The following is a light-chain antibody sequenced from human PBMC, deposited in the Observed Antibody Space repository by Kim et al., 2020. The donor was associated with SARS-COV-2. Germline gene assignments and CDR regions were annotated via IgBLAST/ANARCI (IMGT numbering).Light chain of an antibody. CDR1: QTVRSNY. Sequence: SLAPGERATPTCRASQTVRSNYFAWHQQKPGQAPTLLISGASSGATGTPDRFSGSGSETDFTLNISSLEPEDFAVYYCQQYVTSPTCGQETKLDI. J-gene: IGKJ2*01. CDR3: QQYVTSPT. CDR2: GAS. V-gene: IGKV3-20*01.